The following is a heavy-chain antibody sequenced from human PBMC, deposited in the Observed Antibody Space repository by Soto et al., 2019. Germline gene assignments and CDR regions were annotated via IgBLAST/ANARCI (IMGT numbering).Heavy chain of an antibody. CDR2: IIPIFGTA. V-gene: IGHV1-69*06. Sequence: ASVKVSCKASGGTFSSYAISWVRQAPGQGLEWMGGIIPIFGTANYAQKFQGRVTITADKSTSTAYMELSSLRSEDTAVYYCARASNCDILTGYSRGGMNYYYGMDVWGQGTTVTVSS. CDR1: GGTFSSYA. D-gene: IGHD3-9*01. CDR3: ARASNCDILTGYSRGGMNYYYGMDV. J-gene: IGHJ6*02.